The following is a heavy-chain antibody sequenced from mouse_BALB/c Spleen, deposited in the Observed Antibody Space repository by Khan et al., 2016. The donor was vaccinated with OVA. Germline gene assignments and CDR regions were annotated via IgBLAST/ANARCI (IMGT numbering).Heavy chain of an antibody. CDR1: GYTFTDYY. J-gene: IGHJ3*01. CDR3: ARRNYFGYTFAY. CDR2: ISPASGDT. V-gene: IGHV1-77*01. Sequence: VQLQESGAELARPGASVKLSCKASGYTFTDYYINWVKQRTGQGLEWIGEISPASGDTYYNEKFKGKATLTADKSSTTAYMQLSSLTSEASAVYFCARRNYFGYTFAYWGQGTLVTVSA. D-gene: IGHD1-2*01.